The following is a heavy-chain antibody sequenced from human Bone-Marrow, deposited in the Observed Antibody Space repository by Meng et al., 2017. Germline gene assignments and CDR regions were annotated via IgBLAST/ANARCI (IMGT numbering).Heavy chain of an antibody. CDR2: IYYSGST. CDR3: ARDRSWGVAATRGYYYGMDV. V-gene: IGHV4-39*07. Sequence: SETLSLTCTVSGGSISSSSYYWGWIRQPPGKGLEWIGSIYYSGSTYYNPSLKSRVTISVDTSKNQFSLKLSSVTAADTAVYYCARDRSWGVAATRGYYYGMDVWGQGTMVTVSS. CDR1: GGSISSSSYY. J-gene: IGHJ6*02. D-gene: IGHD2-15*01.